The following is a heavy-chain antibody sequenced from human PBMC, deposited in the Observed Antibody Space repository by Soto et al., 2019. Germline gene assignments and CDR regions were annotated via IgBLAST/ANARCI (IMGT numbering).Heavy chain of an antibody. Sequence: QVQLVESGGGLVKPGGSLRLSCAASGFTFSDYYMSWIRQAPGKGLEWVSYISSSSSYTNYADSVKGRFTISRDNAKNSLYLQMNRLRAEDTAVYYCARGAEYCSGGSCSYSYYGMDVWGQGTTVTVSS. V-gene: IGHV3-11*05. J-gene: IGHJ6*02. CDR3: ARGAEYCSGGSCSYSYYGMDV. D-gene: IGHD2-15*01. CDR2: ISSSSSYT. CDR1: GFTFSDYY.